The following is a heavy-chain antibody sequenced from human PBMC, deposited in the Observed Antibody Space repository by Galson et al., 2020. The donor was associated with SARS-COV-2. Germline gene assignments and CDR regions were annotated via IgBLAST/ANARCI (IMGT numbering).Heavy chain of an antibody. CDR2: IYYSGST. V-gene: IGHV4-59*01. Sequence: SETLSLTCTVSGGSISSYYWSWIRQPPGKGLEWIGYIYYSGSTNYNPSLKSRVTISVDTSKNQFSLKLSSVTAADTAVYYCARSITIFGVVISHYFDYWGQGTLVTVSS. CDR1: GGSISSYY. D-gene: IGHD3-3*01. CDR3: ARSITIFGVVISHYFDY. J-gene: IGHJ4*02.